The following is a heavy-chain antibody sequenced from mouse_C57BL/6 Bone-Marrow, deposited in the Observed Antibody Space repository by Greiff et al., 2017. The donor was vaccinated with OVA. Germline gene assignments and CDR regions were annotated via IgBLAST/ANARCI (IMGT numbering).Heavy chain of an antibody. Sequence: EVMLVESGGGLVKPGGSLKLSCAASGFTFSDYGMHWVRQAPEKGLEWVAYISSGSSTIYYADTVKGRFTISRDNAKNTLFLQMTSLRSEDTAMYYCARHGYYPYYYAMDYWGQGTSVTVSS. CDR3: ARHGYYPYYYAMDY. CDR1: GFTFSDYG. J-gene: IGHJ4*01. D-gene: IGHD2-3*01. CDR2: ISSGSSTI. V-gene: IGHV5-17*01.